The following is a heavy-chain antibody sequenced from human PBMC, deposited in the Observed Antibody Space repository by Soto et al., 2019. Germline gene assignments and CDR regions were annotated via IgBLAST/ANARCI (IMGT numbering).Heavy chain of an antibody. D-gene: IGHD3-10*01. CDR2: IYDSGST. CDR3: ARKQAGYFYGIDY. V-gene: IGHV4-31*03. J-gene: IGHJ4*02. CDR1: GGSITSGGYY. Sequence: SETLSLTCTVSGGSITSGGYYWSCIRQHPGKGLEWLGYIYDSGSTFYNPSLKSRITLSVDTSKNQFSLKLSSVTVADTAVYFCARKQAGYFYGIDYWGQGTLVTVSS.